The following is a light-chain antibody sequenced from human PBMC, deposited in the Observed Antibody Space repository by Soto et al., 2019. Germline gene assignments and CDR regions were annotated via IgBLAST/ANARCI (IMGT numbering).Light chain of an antibody. CDR2: GAS. CDR1: QSVSNSY. CDR3: QQYGSSPPIT. J-gene: IGKJ5*01. V-gene: IGKV3-20*01. Sequence: EIVLTQSPGTLSLSPGERATLSCRASQSVSNSYLAWYQQKPGQAPRLLIYGASSRATGIPDRFSGSGSGPDFTLTISRLEPEDFAVYYCQQYGSSPPITFGQGTRLEIK.